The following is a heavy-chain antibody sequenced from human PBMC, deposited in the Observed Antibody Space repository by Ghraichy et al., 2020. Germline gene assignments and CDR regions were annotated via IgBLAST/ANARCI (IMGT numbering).Heavy chain of an antibody. CDR3: ARDLGGTDGYYPFDY. J-gene: IGHJ4*02. CDR2: ISSSSSYI. V-gene: IGHV3-21*01. D-gene: IGHD5-24*01. Sequence: GGSLRLSCAASGFSFSTYRMNWVRQAPGKGLEWVSSISSSSSYIYYADSVKGRFTISRDNAKKSLYLQMKSLRAEDTAVYYCARDLGGTDGYYPFDYWGQGTLVTVSS. CDR1: GFSFSTYR.